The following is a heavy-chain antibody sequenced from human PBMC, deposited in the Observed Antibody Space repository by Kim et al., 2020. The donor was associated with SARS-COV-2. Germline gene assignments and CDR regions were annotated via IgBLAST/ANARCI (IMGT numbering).Heavy chain of an antibody. CDR1: GGSISSSSYY. Sequence: SETLSLTCTVSGGSISSSSYYWGWIRQPPGKGLEWIGSIYYSGSTYYNPSLKRRVTISVDTSKNQFSLKLSSVTAADTAVYYCAARWTWLQLGGAFDIWGQGTMVTVSS. V-gene: IGHV4-39*01. J-gene: IGHJ3*02. CDR3: AARWTWLQLGGAFDI. D-gene: IGHD5-12*01. CDR2: IYYSGST.